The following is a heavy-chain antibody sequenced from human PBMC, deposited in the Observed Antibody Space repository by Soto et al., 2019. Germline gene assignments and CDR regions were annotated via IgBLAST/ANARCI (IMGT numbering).Heavy chain of an antibody. CDR2: ISYDGSKK. Sequence: QVQLVESGGGVVQPGRSLRLSCAASGFTFSSYGMHWVRQAPGKGLEWVAVISYDGSKKYYADCVKGRFTISRDNSKNTLYLQMNSLRAEDTAVYYCAKALIRPSIAAAGTPAITNWGQGTLVTVSS. D-gene: IGHD6-13*01. CDR3: AKALIRPSIAAAGTPAITN. V-gene: IGHV3-30*18. J-gene: IGHJ4*02. CDR1: GFTFSSYG.